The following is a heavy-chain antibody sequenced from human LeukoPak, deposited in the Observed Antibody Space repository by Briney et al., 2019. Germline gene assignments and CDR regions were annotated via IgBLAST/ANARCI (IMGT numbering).Heavy chain of an antibody. Sequence: GGSLRLSCAASGFAFSNYWMNWVRQAPGKGLEWVASIKQDGSEKYSVDSVKGRFTISRDNAKNSLYLQMNSLRAEDTAVYYCARDRGWLQFDYWGQGTLVTVSS. V-gene: IGHV3-7*05. CDR2: IKQDGSEK. J-gene: IGHJ4*02. CDR1: GFAFSNYW. CDR3: ARDRGWLQFDY. D-gene: IGHD5-24*01.